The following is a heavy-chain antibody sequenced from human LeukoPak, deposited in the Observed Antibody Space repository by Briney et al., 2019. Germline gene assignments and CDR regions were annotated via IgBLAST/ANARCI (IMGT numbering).Heavy chain of an antibody. CDR1: GGSFSGYY. J-gene: IGHJ4*02. V-gene: IGHV4-34*01. CDR3: ARAQGIAVAGDY. D-gene: IGHD6-19*01. Sequence: PSETLSLTCAVYGGSFSGYYWSWIRQPPGKGLEWIGEINHSGSTNYNPSLKSRVTISVDTSKNQFSLKLSSVTAADTAVYYCARAQGIAVAGDYWGQGTLVTVSS. CDR2: INHSGST.